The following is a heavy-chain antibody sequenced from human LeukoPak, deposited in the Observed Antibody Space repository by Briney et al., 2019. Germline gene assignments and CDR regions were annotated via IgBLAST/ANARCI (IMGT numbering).Heavy chain of an antibody. D-gene: IGHD3-16*02. CDR1: GGSVSSYY. Sequence: PSETLSLNCTVSGGSVSSYYLSWIRQPPGPALAWIGSIYYSGSTNYNPSLKSRVTISVDTSKNQFSLKLSSVTAADTAVYYCARGGAALGVIYWFDPWGQGTLVTVSS. J-gene: IGHJ5*02. CDR2: IYYSGST. CDR3: ARGGAALGVIYWFDP. V-gene: IGHV4-59*02.